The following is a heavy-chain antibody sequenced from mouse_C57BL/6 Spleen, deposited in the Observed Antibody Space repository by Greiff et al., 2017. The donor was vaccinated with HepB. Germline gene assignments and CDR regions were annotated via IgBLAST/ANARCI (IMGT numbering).Heavy chain of an antibody. Sequence: QVQLKQPGAELVKPGASVKLSCKASGYTFTSYWMHWVKQRPGRGLEWIGRIDPNSGGTKYNEKFKSKATLTVDKPSSTAYMQLSSLTSEDSAVYYCAREAVDYDEGYWYFDVWGTGTTVTVSS. D-gene: IGHD2-4*01. CDR2: IDPNSGGT. V-gene: IGHV1-72*01. CDR3: AREAVDYDEGYWYFDV. CDR1: GYTFTSYW. J-gene: IGHJ1*03.